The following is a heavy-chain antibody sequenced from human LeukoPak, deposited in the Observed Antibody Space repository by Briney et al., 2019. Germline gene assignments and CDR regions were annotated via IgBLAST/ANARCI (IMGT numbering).Heavy chain of an antibody. Sequence: PGGSLRLSCVASGIAFRNYATTWVRQAPGKGLEWVSSITGSGTTTRYADSVKGRFTISRDHSVDTLYLQMNSLSAEDTAVYYCGIDPNGDYIGAFDFWGQGTMVTVSS. J-gene: IGHJ3*01. V-gene: IGHV3-23*01. CDR2: ITGSGTTT. CDR1: GIAFRNYA. D-gene: IGHD4-17*01. CDR3: GIDPNGDYIGAFDF.